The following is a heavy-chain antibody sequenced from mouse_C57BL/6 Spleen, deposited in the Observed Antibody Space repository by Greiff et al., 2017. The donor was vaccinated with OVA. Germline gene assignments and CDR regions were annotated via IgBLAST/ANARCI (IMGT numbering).Heavy chain of an antibody. CDR1: GYAFSSSW. J-gene: IGHJ4*01. Sequence: VQLQQSGPELVKPGASVKISCKASGYAFSSSWMNWVKQRPGKGLEWIGRIYPGDGDTNYNGKFKGKATLTADKSSSTAYMQLSSLTSEDSAVYFCAREDSPYAMDYWGQGTSVTVSS. CDR2: IYPGDGDT. CDR3: AREDSPYAMDY. V-gene: IGHV1-82*01.